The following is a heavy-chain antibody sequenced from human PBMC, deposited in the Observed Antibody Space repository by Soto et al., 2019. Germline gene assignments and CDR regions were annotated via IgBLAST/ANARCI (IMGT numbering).Heavy chain of an antibody. CDR1: GYSFTSYW. CDR2: IYPGDSDT. V-gene: IGHV5-51*01. D-gene: IGHD2-8*01. CDR3: ARYCTNGVCNNWFDP. J-gene: IGHJ5*02. Sequence: GESLKISCKGSGYSFTSYWIGWVRQMPGKGLEWMGIIYPGDSDTRYSPSFQGQVTISADKSISTAYLQWSSLKASDTAMYYCARYCTNGVCNNWFDPWGQRTLFTVCS.